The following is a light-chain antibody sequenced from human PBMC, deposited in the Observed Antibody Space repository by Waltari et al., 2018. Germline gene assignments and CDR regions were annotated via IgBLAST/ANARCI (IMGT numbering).Light chain of an antibody. Sequence: DIQMTQSPSSLSASVGDRVIITCRASQSINTNLNWYQQKPGKAPKLLIYVASSLQSGVPSRFSGSGSGTEFTLTISNLQSEDFAVYYCQQYNHWPPYTFGQGTKLEIE. CDR2: VAS. V-gene: IGKV1-39*01. CDR3: QQYNHWPPYT. J-gene: IGKJ2*01. CDR1: QSINTN.